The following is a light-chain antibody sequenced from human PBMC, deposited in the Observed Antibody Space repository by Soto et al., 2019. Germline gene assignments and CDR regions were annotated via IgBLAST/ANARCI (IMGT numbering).Light chain of an antibody. J-gene: IGKJ1*01. Sequence: EIVFTQSPATPFFSPGERATLSCRASQSVGSYLAWFQQTPGQAPRLLIYDTSNRATGIPARFSGSGSGTDFTLTISSLETEDFAVYYCQQRSDWPPTFGQGTKVDIK. CDR1: QSVGSY. V-gene: IGKV3-11*01. CDR2: DTS. CDR3: QQRSDWPPT.